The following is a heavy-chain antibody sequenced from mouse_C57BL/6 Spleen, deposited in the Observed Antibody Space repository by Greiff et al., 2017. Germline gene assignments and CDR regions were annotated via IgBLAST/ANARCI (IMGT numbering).Heavy chain of an antibody. J-gene: IGHJ4*01. Sequence: EVKLQESGPELVKPGASVKISCKASGYSFTDYNMNWVKQSNGKSLEWIGVINPNYGTTSYNQKFKGKATLTVDQSSSTAYMQLNSLTSEDSAVYYCAILYDGYYSYAMDYWGQGTSVTVSS. CDR2: INPNYGTT. CDR1: GYSFTDYN. D-gene: IGHD2-3*01. V-gene: IGHV1-39*01. CDR3: AILYDGYYSYAMDY.